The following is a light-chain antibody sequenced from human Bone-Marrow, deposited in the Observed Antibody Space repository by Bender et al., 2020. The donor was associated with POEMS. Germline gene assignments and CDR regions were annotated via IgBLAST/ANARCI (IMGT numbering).Light chain of an antibody. V-gene: IGLV1-44*01. Sequence: ISCSGSSSNIGGNAVNWWQQLPGTAPKLLIYGNDKRPSGVPDRFSGSKSGTSASLAISGLQSEDEADYFCSAWDGILNGWVFGGGTELTVL. CDR2: GND. J-gene: IGLJ3*02. CDR1: SSNIGGNA. CDR3: SAWDGILNGWV.